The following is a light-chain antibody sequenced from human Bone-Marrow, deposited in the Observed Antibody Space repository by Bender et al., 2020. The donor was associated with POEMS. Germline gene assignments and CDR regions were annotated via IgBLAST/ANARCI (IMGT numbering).Light chain of an antibody. CDR2: TNN. J-gene: IGLJ3*02. Sequence: QSVLTQPPSVSGPTGQRATISCSGSSSNIGGNSVYWYQQLPGAAPRLLIYTNNERPSGVPDRFSGSKSGTSASLAITGLQSEDEAIYFCVACDASLTGWVFGGGTKLTVL. CDR3: VACDASLTGWV. V-gene: IGLV1-47*02. CDR1: SSNIGGNS.